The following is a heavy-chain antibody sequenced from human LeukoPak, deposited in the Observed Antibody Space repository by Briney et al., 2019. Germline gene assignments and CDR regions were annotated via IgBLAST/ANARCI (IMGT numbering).Heavy chain of an antibody. V-gene: IGHV1-18*01. J-gene: IGHJ3*02. CDR3: ARCLVGGKSRAFGI. Sequence: SPVKVSCTASGYTGTRYGISWVRQAAGQGLEWMGWISAYNGNKIYAQKLEGRVTMTKDTSQRTAYMELRSLRSDDTGVYYCARCLVGGKSRAFGIWGQGTMVTVSS. D-gene: IGHD3-16*01. CDR1: GYTGTRYG. CDR2: ISAYNGNK.